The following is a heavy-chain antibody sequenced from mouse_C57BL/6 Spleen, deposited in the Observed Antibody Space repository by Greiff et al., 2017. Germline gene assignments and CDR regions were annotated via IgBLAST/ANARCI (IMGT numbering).Heavy chain of an antibody. CDR2: ISDGGSYT. J-gene: IGHJ3*01. Sequence: EVKLQESGGGLVKPGGSLKLSCAASGFTFSSYAMSWVRQTPEKRLEWVATISDGGSYTYYPDNVKGRFTISRDTAKNNLYLQMSHLKSEDTAMYYCARDDDSNYCGRRGGFAYWGQGTLVTVSA. V-gene: IGHV5-4*01. D-gene: IGHD1-1*01. CDR3: ARDDDSNYCGRRGGFAY. CDR1: GFTFSSYA.